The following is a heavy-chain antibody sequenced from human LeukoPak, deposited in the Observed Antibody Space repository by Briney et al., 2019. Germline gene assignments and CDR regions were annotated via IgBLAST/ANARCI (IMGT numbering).Heavy chain of an antibody. CDR3: ARGLFRYCSSTSCYAFDI. Sequence: ASVKVSCKASGYTFTSYDINWVRQATRQGLEWMGWMNPNSGNTGYAQKFQGRVTITRNTSISTAYMELSSLRSEDTAVYYCARGLFRYCSSTSCYAFDIWGQGTMVTVSS. J-gene: IGHJ3*02. CDR1: GYTFTSYD. V-gene: IGHV1-8*03. CDR2: MNPNSGNT. D-gene: IGHD2-2*01.